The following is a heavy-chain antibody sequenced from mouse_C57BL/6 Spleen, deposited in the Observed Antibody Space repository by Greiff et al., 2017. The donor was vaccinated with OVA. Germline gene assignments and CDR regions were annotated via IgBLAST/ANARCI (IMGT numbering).Heavy chain of an antibody. CDR3: ASDGGWPSYWYFDV. D-gene: IGHD2-3*01. J-gene: IGHJ1*03. Sequence: EVKVVESGGGLVQPGGSLSLSCAASGFTFTDYYMSWVRQPPGQALEWLGIIRNKANGYTTEYSASVKGRLTISRDSSQSILYLHMNGLRAEDSATYDCASDGGWPSYWYFDVWGTGTTVTVSS. CDR2: IRNKANGYTT. CDR1: GFTFTDYY. V-gene: IGHV7-3*01.